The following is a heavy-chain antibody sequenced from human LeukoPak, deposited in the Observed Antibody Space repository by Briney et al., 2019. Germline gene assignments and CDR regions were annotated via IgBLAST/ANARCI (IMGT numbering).Heavy chain of an antibody. D-gene: IGHD2-21*02. CDR3: AREGSYCVGGDCYSFDF. CDR1: GYRFISNY. CDR2: MHPGNGNT. Sequence: GASVKVSCKASGYRFISNYIQWVRQAPRLGPEWMGWMHPGNGNTRHAEKFQGRVTMTRDTSINTAYMDLNSLRSDDTAVYYCAREGSYCVGGDCYSFDFWGQGTLITVSS. V-gene: IGHV1-2*02. J-gene: IGHJ4*02.